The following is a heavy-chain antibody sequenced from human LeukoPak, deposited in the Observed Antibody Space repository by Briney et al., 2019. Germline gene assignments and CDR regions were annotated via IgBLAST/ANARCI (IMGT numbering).Heavy chain of an antibody. CDR3: ARETSRATAGRGAWFDP. CDR2: IIPIFGTS. CDR1: GGTFSSYA. J-gene: IGHJ5*02. V-gene: IGHV1-69*13. D-gene: IGHD6-13*01. Sequence: SVKVSCKASGGTFSSYALSWVRQAPGQGLEWMGQIIPIFGTSNYAQKFQGRVTITADESTGTAYMQLSSLRSEDTAVYYYARETSRATAGRGAWFDPWGQGTLVTVSS.